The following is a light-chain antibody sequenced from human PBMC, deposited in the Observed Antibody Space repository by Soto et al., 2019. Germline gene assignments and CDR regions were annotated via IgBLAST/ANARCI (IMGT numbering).Light chain of an antibody. CDR2: LGS. V-gene: IGKV2-28*01. J-gene: IGKJ1*01. CDR1: QSLLKSNGYNY. CDR3: MQALQTPWT. Sequence: DIVMTQSPLSLPVTPGEPASISCRSNQSLLKSNGYNYLDWYLQKPGQSPQVLIYLGSYRAPGVPDRFSGRGSGKEFTLKVSRVEAEDVGVYYCMQALQTPWTFGQGTKVEIK.